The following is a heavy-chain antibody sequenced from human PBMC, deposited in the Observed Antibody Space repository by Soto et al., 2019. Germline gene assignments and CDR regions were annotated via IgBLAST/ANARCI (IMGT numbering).Heavy chain of an antibody. D-gene: IGHD3-9*01. J-gene: IGHJ4*02. V-gene: IGHV3-66*01. CDR2: INSGGST. CDR3: ARGAGYDILPGRYFDY. CDR1: GFTVSSNY. Sequence: GGSLRLSCAASGFTVSSNYMNWVRQAPGKGLEWVSLINSGGSTYYADSVKGRFTISRDNSKNTLYLQMNSLRAEDTAVYYCARGAGYDILPGRYFDYWGLGTLVTVSS.